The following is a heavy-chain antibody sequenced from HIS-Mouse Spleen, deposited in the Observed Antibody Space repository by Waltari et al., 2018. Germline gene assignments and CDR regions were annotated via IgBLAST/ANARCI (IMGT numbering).Heavy chain of an antibody. Sequence: QLQLQESGPGLVKPSETLSLTCTVSGGSISSSSYYWGWIRQPPGKGLEWIGSIYYSGSTYYNPALKSRVTISVDTSKNQFSLKLSSVTAADTAVYYWASRTGVLRYFDWLLYYFDYWGQGTLVTVSS. CDR2: IYYSGST. CDR3: ASRTGVLRYFDWLLYYFDY. CDR1: GGSISSSSYY. J-gene: IGHJ4*02. D-gene: IGHD3-9*01. V-gene: IGHV4-39*07.